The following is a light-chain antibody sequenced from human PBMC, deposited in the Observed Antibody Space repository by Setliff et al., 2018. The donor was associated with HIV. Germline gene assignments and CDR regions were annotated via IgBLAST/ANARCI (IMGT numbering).Light chain of an antibody. CDR1: SSDVGGYNY. V-gene: IGLV2-14*01. CDR3: SSYTSSSTLIV. Sequence: SALTQPASVSGSPGQSITISCTGSSSDVGGYNYVSWYQQHPGKAPKLMIYEVSNRPSGVSNRFSGSKSGNTASLTISGLQAEDEADYYCSSYTSSSTLIVFGTGTNVTVL. J-gene: IGLJ1*01. CDR2: EVS.